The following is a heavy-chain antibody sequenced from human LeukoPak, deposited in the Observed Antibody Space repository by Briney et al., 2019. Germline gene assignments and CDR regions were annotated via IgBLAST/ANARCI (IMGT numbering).Heavy chain of an antibody. Sequence: GGSLRLSCAASGFTFSSYAMHWVRQAPGKGLEWVANVKEDGSQKTYVDSVKGRFTISRDNAKNSLFLQMNNVRADDTAVYYCARYTYKHDCWGQGTLVTVSS. V-gene: IGHV3-7*01. CDR3: ARYTYKHDC. CDR2: VKEDGSQK. J-gene: IGHJ4*02. D-gene: IGHD5-24*01. CDR1: GFTFSSYA.